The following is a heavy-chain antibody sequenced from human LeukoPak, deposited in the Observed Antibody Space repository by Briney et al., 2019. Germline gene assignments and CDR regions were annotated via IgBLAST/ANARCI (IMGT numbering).Heavy chain of an antibody. V-gene: IGHV3-30*02. CDR1: GFTFSSYG. Sequence: GGSLRLSCAASGFTFSSYGMHWVRQAPGKGLGWVAFIRYDGSNKYYADSVKGRFTISRDNSKNTLYLQMNSLRAEDTAVYYCARGLRYFDWLFPPDAFDIWGQGTMVTVSS. D-gene: IGHD3-9*01. CDR2: IRYDGSNK. CDR3: ARGLRYFDWLFPPDAFDI. J-gene: IGHJ3*02.